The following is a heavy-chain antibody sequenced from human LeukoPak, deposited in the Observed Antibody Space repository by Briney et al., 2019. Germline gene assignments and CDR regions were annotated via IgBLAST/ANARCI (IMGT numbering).Heavy chain of an antibody. D-gene: IGHD3-9*01. J-gene: IGHJ4*02. CDR2: IYYSGST. V-gene: IGHV4-39*07. CDR1: GGSISSSSYY. CDR3: ARASSYYDILTGYYTRGDFDY. Sequence: SETLSLTCTVSGGSISSSSYYWGWIRQPPGKGLEWIGSIYYSGSTYYNPSLKSRVTISVDTSKNQFSLKLSSVTAADTAVYYCARASSYYDILTGYYTRGDFDYWGQGTLVTVSS.